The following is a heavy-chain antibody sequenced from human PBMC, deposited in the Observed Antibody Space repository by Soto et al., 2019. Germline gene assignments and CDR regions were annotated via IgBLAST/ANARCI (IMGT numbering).Heavy chain of an antibody. V-gene: IGHV3-30-3*01. CDR1: GVTFSSYA. D-gene: IGHD3-22*01. J-gene: IGHJ3*02. CDR2: ISYDGSNK. Sequence: PGGSLRLSCAASGVTFSSYAMHWVRQAPGKGLEWVAVISYDGSNKYYADSVKGRFTISRDNSKNTLYLQMNSLRAEDTAVYYCARDREDYYDSSGYTNASDIWGQGTMVTVSS. CDR3: ARDREDYYDSSGYTNASDI.